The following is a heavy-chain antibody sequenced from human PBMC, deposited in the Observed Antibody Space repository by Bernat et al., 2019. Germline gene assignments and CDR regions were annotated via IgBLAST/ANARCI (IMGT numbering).Heavy chain of an antibody. CDR2: IYYSGST. CDR1: GGSISSYY. V-gene: IGHV4-59*08. J-gene: IGHJ4*02. D-gene: IGHD6-6*01. CDR3: ASLRYSSSSFDY. Sequence: QVQLQESGPGLVKPSETLSLTCTVSGGSISSYYWSWIRQPPGKGLEWIGYIYYSGSTNYNPSLKSRVTISVDTSKNQFSLKLSSVTAADTAVYYCASLRYSSSSFDYWGQGTLVTVSS.